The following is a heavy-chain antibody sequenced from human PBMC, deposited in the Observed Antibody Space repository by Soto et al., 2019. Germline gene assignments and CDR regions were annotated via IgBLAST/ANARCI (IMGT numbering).Heavy chain of an antibody. Sequence: PSETLSLTCTVSGVSITDNYWNWIRQPPGKGLEWIGYIFYSGPTTYNPSLKGRITISIDASKNQFSLNLRSVTAADTATYYCASSTASADLDYWGQGTLVPSPQ. J-gene: IGHJ4*02. V-gene: IGHV4-59*08. CDR2: IFYSGPT. D-gene: IGHD2-8*02. CDR3: ASSTASADLDY. CDR1: GVSITDNY.